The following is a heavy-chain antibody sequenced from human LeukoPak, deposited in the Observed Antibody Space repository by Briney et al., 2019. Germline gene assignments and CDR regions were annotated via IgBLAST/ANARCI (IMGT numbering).Heavy chain of an antibody. D-gene: IGHD1-26*01. Sequence: PGGSLRLSCAASGFTFSDYYMSWIRQAPGKGLEWVSYISSSNTYTNYAGSVKGRFTISRDDAKNSLYLQMNSLRAEDTAVYYCARSRSYYPADYWGQGTPATVSS. CDR3: ARSRSYYPADY. CDR1: GFTFSDYY. CDR2: ISSSNTYT. V-gene: IGHV3-11*03. J-gene: IGHJ4*02.